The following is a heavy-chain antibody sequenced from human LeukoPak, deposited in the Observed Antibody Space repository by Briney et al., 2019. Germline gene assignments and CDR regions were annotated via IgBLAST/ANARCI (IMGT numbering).Heavy chain of an antibody. J-gene: IGHJ4*02. CDR2: ISSSGDNI. CDR1: GFTLSHYY. V-gene: IGHV3-11*01. Sequence: AESLRLSCAASGFTLSHYYMTWIRQAPGKGLEWLSCISSSGDNIYYADSVKGRFTVSRDNAENSLYLQMNSLRAEDTAMYYCARQGSEIDYWGQGTLVTVSS. CDR3: ARQGSEIDY.